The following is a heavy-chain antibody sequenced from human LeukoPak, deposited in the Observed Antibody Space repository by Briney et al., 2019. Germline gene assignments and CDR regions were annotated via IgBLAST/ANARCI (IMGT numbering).Heavy chain of an antibody. CDR1: GFTFYTHA. J-gene: IGHJ4*02. CDR2: ISGGGGST. Sequence: GGSLRLSCATSGFTFYTHAMSWVRQAPGKGLEWVSVISGGGGSTDYADSVKGRFTISRDNSKNTLYLQMNSLRAEDTAVYYCAKGNYYDSTGYYLTYPFDYWGQGTLVTVSS. D-gene: IGHD3-22*01. CDR3: AKGNYYDSTGYYLTYPFDY. V-gene: IGHV3-23*01.